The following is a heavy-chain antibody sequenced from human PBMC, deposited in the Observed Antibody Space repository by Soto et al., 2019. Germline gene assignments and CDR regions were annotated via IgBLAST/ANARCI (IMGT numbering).Heavy chain of an antibody. V-gene: IGHV1-2*02. CDR2: IKSNGGDP. CDR1: GFIFTGYY. D-gene: IGHD3-16*01. CDR3: ARDERSYGDPPFDY. Sequence: ASVKVSCKASGFIFTGYYIHWVRQVPGQGLEWMGWIKSNGGDPKYAQKFQDRVTMTRDTSMDTVYMELSSLRSDDAAVYYCARDERSYGDPPFDYWGQGTLVTVSS. J-gene: IGHJ4*02.